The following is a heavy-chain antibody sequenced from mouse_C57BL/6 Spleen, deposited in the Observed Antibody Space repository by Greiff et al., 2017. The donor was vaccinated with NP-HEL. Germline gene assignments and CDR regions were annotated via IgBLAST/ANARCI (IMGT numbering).Heavy chain of an antibody. V-gene: IGHV1-50*01. D-gene: IGHD2-5*01. CDR2: IDPSDSYT. J-gene: IGHJ2*01. CDR3: ARGSNGYFDY. Sequence: QQSCKASGYTFTSYWMQWVKQRPGQGLEWIGEIDPSDSYTNYNQKFKGKATLTVDTSSSTAYMQLSSLTSEDSAVYYCARGSNGYFDYWGQGTTLTVSS. CDR1: GYTFTSYW.